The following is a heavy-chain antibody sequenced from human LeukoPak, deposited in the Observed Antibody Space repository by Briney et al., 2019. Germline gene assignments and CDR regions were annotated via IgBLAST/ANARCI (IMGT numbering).Heavy chain of an antibody. CDR3: AKTGSTSWYYYYYMDV. V-gene: IGHV3-23*01. Sequence: GGSLRLSCAASGFTFSSYAMSWVRQAPGKGLEWVSAISGSGGSTYYADSVKGRFTISRDNSKNTPYLQMNSLRAEDTAVYYCAKTGSTSWYYYYYMDVWGKGTTVTVSS. J-gene: IGHJ6*03. CDR1: GFTFSSYA. CDR2: ISGSGGST. D-gene: IGHD2-2*01.